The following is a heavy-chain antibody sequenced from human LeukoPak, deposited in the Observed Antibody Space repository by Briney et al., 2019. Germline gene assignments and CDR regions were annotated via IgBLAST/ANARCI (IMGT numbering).Heavy chain of an antibody. D-gene: IGHD3-22*01. CDR3: ARDPPNYYDSSGYYNY. V-gene: IGHV3-21*01. CDR2: ISSSSSYI. J-gene: IGHJ4*02. Sequence: AGGSLRLSCAASGFTFSSYSMNWVRQAPGKGLEWVSSISSSSSYIYYADSVKGRFTISRDNAKNSLYLQMNSLRAEDTAVYYCARDPPNYYDSSGYYNYWGQGTLVTVSS. CDR1: GFTFSSYS.